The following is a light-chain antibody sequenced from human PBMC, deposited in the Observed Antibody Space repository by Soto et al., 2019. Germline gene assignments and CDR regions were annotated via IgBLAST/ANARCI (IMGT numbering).Light chain of an antibody. V-gene: IGKV3-11*01. Sequence: EIVLTQSKATLSFSPRERAILPCRASLNVNSYLAWYQQKPGQAPRLVIYDASNRSPGIPARFSGSGSGTDFTLTISRLEPEDFAVYYCQHYGASPWTFGQGTKVDIK. CDR2: DAS. CDR3: QHYGASPWT. CDR1: LNVNSY. J-gene: IGKJ1*01.